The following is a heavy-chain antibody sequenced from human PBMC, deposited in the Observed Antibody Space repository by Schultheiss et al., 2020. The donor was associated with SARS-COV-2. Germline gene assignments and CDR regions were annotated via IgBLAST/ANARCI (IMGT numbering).Heavy chain of an antibody. CDR3: ARLAAVAGYFDY. J-gene: IGHJ4*02. V-gene: IGHV4-38-2*01. CDR2: IYHSGST. Sequence: SETLSLTCAVSGYSISSGYYWGWIRQPPGKGLEWIRSIYHSGSTYYNPSLKSRVTISVDTSKNQFSLKLSSVTAADTAVYYCARLAAVAGYFDYWGQGTLVTVSS. D-gene: IGHD6-19*01. CDR1: GYSISSGYY.